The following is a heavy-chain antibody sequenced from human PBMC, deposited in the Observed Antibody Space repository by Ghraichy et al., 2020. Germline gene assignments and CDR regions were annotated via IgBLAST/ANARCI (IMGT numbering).Heavy chain of an antibody. J-gene: IGHJ4*02. D-gene: IGHD3-22*01. CDR1: GFTFSSYS. CDR3: ARDPRTYDTVYYFDY. Sequence: GGSLRLSCAASGFTFSSYSMNWVRQAPGKGLEWVSYINSSSSTIYYADSVKGRFTISRDNAKNSLYLQMNSLRDEDTAVYYCARDPRTYDTVYYFDYWGQGTLVTVSS. V-gene: IGHV3-48*02. CDR2: INSSSSTI.